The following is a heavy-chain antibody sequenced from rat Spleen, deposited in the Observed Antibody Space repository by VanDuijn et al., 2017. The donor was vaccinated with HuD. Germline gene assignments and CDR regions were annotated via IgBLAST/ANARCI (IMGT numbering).Heavy chain of an antibody. V-gene: IGHV5-7*01. CDR3: AREAGLPFHYFDY. Sequence: EVHLVESGGGLVQPGRSLKLSCAASGFPFSDHYMAWVRQAPTKGLEWVASISYDGSSTYYRDSVKGRFTISRDNAKTTLYLQMDSLRSEDTATYFCAREAGLPFHYFDYWGQGVMVTVSS. CDR2: ISYDGSST. D-gene: IGHD1-4*01. CDR1: GFPFSDHY. J-gene: IGHJ2*01.